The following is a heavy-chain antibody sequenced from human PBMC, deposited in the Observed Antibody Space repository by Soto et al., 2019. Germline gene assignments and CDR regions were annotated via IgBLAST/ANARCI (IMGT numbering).Heavy chain of an antibody. CDR2: IRSKAYGGTT. CDR3: TRDSYDYVWGSYRDYLYYYYGMDV. Sequence: GGSLRLSCTASGFTFGDYAMSWFRQAPGKGLEWVGFIRSKAYGGTTEYAASVKGRFTSSRDDSKSIAYLQMNSLKTEDTAVYYCTRDSYDYVWGSYRDYLYYYYGMDVWGQGTTVTVSS. D-gene: IGHD3-16*02. J-gene: IGHJ6*02. V-gene: IGHV3-49*03. CDR1: GFTFGDYA.